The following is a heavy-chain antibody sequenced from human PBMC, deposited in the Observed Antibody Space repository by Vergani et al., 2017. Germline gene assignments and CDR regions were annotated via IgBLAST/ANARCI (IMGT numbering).Heavy chain of an antibody. CDR2: IIPVFGTA. CDR1: GGTFSSYA. V-gene: IGHV1-69*01. D-gene: IGHD6-13*01. J-gene: IGHJ4*02. CDR3: ARGGGYSSSWYASNFDY. Sequence: QVQLVQSGAEVKKPGSSVKVSCKASGGTFSSYAISWVRQAPGQGLEWMGGIIPVFGTANYAQKFQGRVTITADDSTSTAYMELSSLRSEDTAVYYCARGGGYSSSWYASNFDYWGQGTLVTVSS.